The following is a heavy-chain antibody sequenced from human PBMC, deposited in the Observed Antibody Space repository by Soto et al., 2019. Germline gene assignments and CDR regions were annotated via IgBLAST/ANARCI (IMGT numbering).Heavy chain of an antibody. D-gene: IGHD2-15*01. V-gene: IGHV3-66*01. Sequence: EMQLVESGEGLVQPGGSLRLSCAASGFTVSSSYMTWVRQAPGKGLEWVSVMYAGGPTYYAGSVTGRFTFSRDNSKNMLYLQMNNLRAEDTAVYYCARECRDGSNTRLAFDPWGQGTLVTVSS. CDR3: ARECRDGSNTRLAFDP. CDR2: MYAGGPT. J-gene: IGHJ5*02. CDR1: GFTVSSSY.